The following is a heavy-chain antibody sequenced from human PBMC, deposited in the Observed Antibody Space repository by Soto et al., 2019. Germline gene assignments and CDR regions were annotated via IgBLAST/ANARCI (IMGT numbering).Heavy chain of an antibody. CDR1: GFTFSSYA. V-gene: IGHV3-23*01. CDR2: ISGSGGSK. J-gene: IGHJ3*02. CDR3: AKEYGSGSYYDAFDI. D-gene: IGHD3-10*01. Sequence: GGSLRLSCEASGFTFSSYAMSWVRQAPGKGLEWVSAISGSGGSKYYADSVKGRLTVSRDNSKNTLYLQMNSLRAEDMSVYYCAKEYGSGSYYDAFDIWGQGTMVTVSS.